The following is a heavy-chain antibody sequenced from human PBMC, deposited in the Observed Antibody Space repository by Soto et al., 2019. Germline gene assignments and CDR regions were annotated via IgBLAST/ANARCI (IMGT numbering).Heavy chain of an antibody. V-gene: IGHV3-23*01. CDR1: GFTFSGYA. J-gene: IGHJ6*02. CDR3: AKDGYCSGGSCPRSYYYYGMDV. CDR2: ISGSGGST. Sequence: GGSLRLSCAASGFTFSGYAMSWVRQAPGKGLEWVSAISGSGGSTYYADSVKGRFTISRDNSKNTLYLQMNSLRAEDTAVYYCAKDGYCSGGSCPRSYYYYGMDVWGQGTTVTVSS. D-gene: IGHD2-15*01.